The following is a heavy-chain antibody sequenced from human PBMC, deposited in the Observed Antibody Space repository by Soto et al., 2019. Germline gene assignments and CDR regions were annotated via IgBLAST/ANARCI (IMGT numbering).Heavy chain of an antibody. D-gene: IGHD2-2*01. V-gene: IGHV3-11*01. CDR3: ATGVVPATKWGYYSYGLDV. J-gene: IGHJ6*02. CDR1: GFTFSDYY. Sequence: QVQLVESGGGSVKPGGSLRLSCAASGFTFSDYYMSWIRQAPGKGLEWVSYISSGGFITYYADSVKGRFTTSWDKAKNSLYLHMNTLSANDTAVYYCATGVVPATKWGYYSYGLDVWGQGTTVTVSS. CDR2: ISSGGFIT.